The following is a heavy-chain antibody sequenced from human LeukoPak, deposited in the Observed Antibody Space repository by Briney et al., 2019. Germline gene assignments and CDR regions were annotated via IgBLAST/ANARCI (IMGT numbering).Heavy chain of an antibody. J-gene: IGHJ3*02. CDR2: VHYNGNT. V-gene: IGHV4-39*07. D-gene: IGHD3-9*01. CDR1: GGSISTLSYY. CDR3: ARDVNDLLTGYCADAFDI. Sequence: SETLSLTCTVSGGSISTLSYYWGWIRQPPGKGLEWIASVHYNGNTYYNPSLQSRVTISVDTSKNQFSLRLSSVTAADTALYYCARDVNDLLTGYCADAFDIWGQGTVVTVSS.